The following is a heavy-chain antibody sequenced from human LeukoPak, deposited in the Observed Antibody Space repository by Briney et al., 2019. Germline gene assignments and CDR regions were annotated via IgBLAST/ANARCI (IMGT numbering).Heavy chain of an antibody. Sequence: SVKVSCKASGGTFSSYAISWVRQAPGQGLEWVGGIIPIFGTANYAQKFQGRVTITADESTSTAYMELSSLRSGDTAVYYCARGDDSSGYYSCDYWGQGTLVTVSS. J-gene: IGHJ4*02. D-gene: IGHD3-22*01. CDR3: ARGDDSSGYYSCDY. CDR1: GGTFSSYA. CDR2: IIPIFGTA. V-gene: IGHV1-69*13.